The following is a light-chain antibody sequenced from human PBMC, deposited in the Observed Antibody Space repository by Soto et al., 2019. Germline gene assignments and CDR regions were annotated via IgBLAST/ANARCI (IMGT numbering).Light chain of an antibody. CDR3: QRRHSWHA. CDR1: ESIGTF. Sequence: EFVLTQSPVTLSLSPGETATLSCRASESIGTFLSWYQQKHGQAPRLLIYDASTRPTGIPARFSGSWSGTDFTLTSNDLDHEDSAVYCCQRRHSWHAFGGGTK. CDR2: DAS. V-gene: IGKV3D-11*02. J-gene: IGKJ4*01.